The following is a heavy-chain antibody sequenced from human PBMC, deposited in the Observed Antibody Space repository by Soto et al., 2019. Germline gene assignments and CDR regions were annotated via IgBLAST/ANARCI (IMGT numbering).Heavy chain of an antibody. V-gene: IGHV4-39*01. Sequence: PPETLSLTCTVSGGITRRSSYFWCWIRLPPGKGLEWIGSIYYSGSTYYNPSLKSRVTISVDTSKNQFSLKLSSVTAADTDVYYCHGDSRGHSYYGMDVWGQCTTVS. CDR3: HGDSRGHSYYGMDV. CDR2: IYYSGST. CDR1: GGITRRSSYF. D-gene: IGHD3-22*01. J-gene: IGHJ6*01.